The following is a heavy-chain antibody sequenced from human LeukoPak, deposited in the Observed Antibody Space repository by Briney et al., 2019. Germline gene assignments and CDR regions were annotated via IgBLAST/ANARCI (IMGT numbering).Heavy chain of an antibody. CDR2: IYASGTT. Sequence: SETLSLTCTVSGGSVSSYYWSWLRQSAGKGLEWIGRIYASGTTRYNPSLKSRVTMSVDTSKNQFSLKLSSVTAADTAVYYCASSSGYWGQGTLVTVSS. CDR3: ASSSGY. V-gene: IGHV4-4*07. CDR1: GGSVSSYY. J-gene: IGHJ4*02.